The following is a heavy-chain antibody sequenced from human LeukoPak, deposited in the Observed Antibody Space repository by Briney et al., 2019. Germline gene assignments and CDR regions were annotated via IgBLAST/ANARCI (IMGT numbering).Heavy chain of an antibody. V-gene: IGHV3-43*02. D-gene: IGHD4-17*01. CDR2: ISGDGGNT. J-gene: IGHJ4*02. CDR3: AKDMDTVTGVDY. CDR1: GFTFDDYA. Sequence: GGSLRLSCAASGFTFDDYAMHWVRQAPGKGLEWVSLISGDGGNTYYADSVKGRFTISRDNSKNSLHLQMNSLRTEDSALYYCAKDMDTVTGVDYWGQGTLVTVSS.